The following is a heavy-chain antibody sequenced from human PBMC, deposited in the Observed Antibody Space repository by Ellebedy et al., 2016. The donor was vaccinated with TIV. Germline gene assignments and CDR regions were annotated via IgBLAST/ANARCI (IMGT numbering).Heavy chain of an antibody. D-gene: IGHD4-17*01. CDR3: ATDGLRENYFEN. V-gene: IGHV3-15*07. Sequence: GESLKISCAASGFTFSNAWMNWVRQAPGKGLEWVGRIKSKTDGGTTDYAAPVKGRFTISRDDSKNTLFLQMNSLRVEDTAVYYCATDGLRENYFENWGQGTRVTVSS. J-gene: IGHJ4*02. CDR2: IKSKTDGGTT. CDR1: GFTFSNAW.